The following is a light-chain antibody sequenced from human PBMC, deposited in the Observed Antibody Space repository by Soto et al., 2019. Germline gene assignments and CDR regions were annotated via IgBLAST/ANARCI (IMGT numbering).Light chain of an antibody. V-gene: IGKV1-27*01. CDR2: AAS. CDR3: QRYNSAST. CDR1: QGIRNY. J-gene: IGKJ5*01. Sequence: DIQMTQSPPSLSASVGDRVTITCRASQGIRNYLARYQQKPGRVPNLLIYAASTLQSGVPSRFSGSGSGTDFTLTISSLQPEDVATYYCQRYNSASTFGQGTRLEI.